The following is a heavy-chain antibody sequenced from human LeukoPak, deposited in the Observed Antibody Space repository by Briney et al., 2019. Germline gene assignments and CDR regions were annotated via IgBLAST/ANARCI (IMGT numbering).Heavy chain of an antibody. CDR3: ARRPRLIAAAGSFFDY. CDR1: GGSISSSSYY. CDR2: IYYSGST. D-gene: IGHD6-13*01. V-gene: IGHV4-39*01. J-gene: IGHJ4*02. Sequence: PSETLSLTCIVSGGSISSSSYYWGWIRQPPGKGLEWIGSIYYSGSTYYNPSLKSRVTISVDTSKNQFSLKLSSVTAADTAVYYCARRPRLIAAAGSFFDYWGQGTLVTVSS.